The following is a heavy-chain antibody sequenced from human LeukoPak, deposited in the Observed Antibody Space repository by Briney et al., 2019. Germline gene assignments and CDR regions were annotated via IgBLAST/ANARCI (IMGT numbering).Heavy chain of an antibody. J-gene: IGHJ5*02. CDR3: AKGVVAVPRGSWFDP. Sequence: PGGSLRLSCAASGFTFSDYYMSWIRQAPGKGLEWVSYISSSGSTIYYADSVKGRFTISRDNAKNSLYLQMNSLRAEDMALYYCAKGVVAVPRGSWFDPWGQGTLVTVSS. V-gene: IGHV3-11*01. D-gene: IGHD3-22*01. CDR1: GFTFSDYY. CDR2: ISSSGSTI.